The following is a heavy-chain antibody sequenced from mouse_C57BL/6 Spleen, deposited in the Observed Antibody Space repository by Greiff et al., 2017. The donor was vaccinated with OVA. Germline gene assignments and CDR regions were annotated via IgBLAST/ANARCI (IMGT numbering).Heavy chain of an antibody. J-gene: IGHJ2*01. V-gene: IGHV1-31*01. D-gene: IGHD1-2*01. CDR3: ARSPITKGYYFDY. Sequence: DVQLQESGPELVKPGASEKISCKASGYSFTGYYMHWVKQSHGNILDWIGYIYPYNGVSSYNQKFKGKATLTVDKSSSTAYMELRSLTSEDSAVYYCARSPITKGYYFDYWGQGTTLTVSS. CDR1: GYSFTGYY. CDR2: IYPYNGVS.